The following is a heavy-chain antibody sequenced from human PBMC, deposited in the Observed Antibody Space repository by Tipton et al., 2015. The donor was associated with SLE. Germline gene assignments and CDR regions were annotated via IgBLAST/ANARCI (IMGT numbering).Heavy chain of an antibody. Sequence: LRLSCSVSGFSISSGYYWGWIRQPPGKGLEYIGIIYHSGATYYSPSLERRVTISLDTSKNQFSLKLSSVTAADTAVYYCARDQVGVGDFDYWGQGTLVTVSS. CDR1: GFSISSGYY. D-gene: IGHD1-26*01. J-gene: IGHJ4*02. CDR2: IYHSGAT. V-gene: IGHV4-38-2*02. CDR3: ARDQVGVGDFDY.